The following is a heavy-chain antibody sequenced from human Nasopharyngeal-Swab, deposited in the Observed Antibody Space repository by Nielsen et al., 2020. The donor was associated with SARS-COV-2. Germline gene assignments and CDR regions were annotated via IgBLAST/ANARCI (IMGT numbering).Heavy chain of an antibody. CDR2: ISGSGGST. V-gene: IGHV3-23*01. Sequence: GVLKISCAASGFTFSSYAMSWVRQAPGKGLEWVSAISGSGGSTYYADSVKGRFTISRDNSKNTLYLQMNSLRAEDTAVYYCAKDRPPLVTTYAFDIWGQGTMVTVSS. J-gene: IGHJ3*02. CDR1: GFTFSSYA. CDR3: AKDRPPLVTTYAFDI. D-gene: IGHD4-17*01.